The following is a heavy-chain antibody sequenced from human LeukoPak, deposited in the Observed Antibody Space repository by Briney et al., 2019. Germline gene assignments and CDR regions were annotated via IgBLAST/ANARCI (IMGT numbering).Heavy chain of an antibody. CDR3: VRDIGSYPPEK. Sequence: GGSLRLSCAASGFAVSSTYMSWVRQAPGKGLEWVSLTYSHGLTSYGDSVRGRFTISRDTSKNTLHLQMNSLRAEDTAIYYCVRDIGSYPPEKWGQGTLVTVSS. V-gene: IGHV3-53*01. CDR2: TYSHGLT. J-gene: IGHJ4*02. CDR1: GFAVSSTY. D-gene: IGHD3-10*01.